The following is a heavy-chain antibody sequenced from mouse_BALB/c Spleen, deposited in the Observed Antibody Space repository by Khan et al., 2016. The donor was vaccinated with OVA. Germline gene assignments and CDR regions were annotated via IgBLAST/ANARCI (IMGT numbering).Heavy chain of an antibody. CDR2: ISTYSGNT. V-gene: IGHV1S137*01. J-gene: IGHJ2*01. D-gene: IGHD2-3*01. CDR3: AKPAYDGYYDY. Sequence: QVQLKESGPGLVRPGVSVKISCKGSGYTFTDYAMYWVKQSHAKSLEWIGLISTYSGNTNYNQKFKGKATMTVDKSPSTAYMELARLTSEDSAICYCAKPAYDGYYDYWGQGTTLTVSS. CDR1: GYTFTDYA.